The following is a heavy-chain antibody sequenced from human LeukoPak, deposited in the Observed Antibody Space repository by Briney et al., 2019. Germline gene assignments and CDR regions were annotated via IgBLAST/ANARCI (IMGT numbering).Heavy chain of an antibody. CDR2: INPNSGGT. CDR1: GYTFTGYY. D-gene: IGHD3-10*01. Sequence: ASVKVSCKASGYTFTGYYMHWVRQAPGQGLEWMGWINPNSGGTNYAQKFQGRVTMTRDTSISTAYMELSRLRSDDTAVYYCARDGYYYGSGSPGGGYYYYYMDVWGKGTTVTISS. V-gene: IGHV1-2*02. J-gene: IGHJ6*03. CDR3: ARDGYYYGSGSPGGGYYYYYMDV.